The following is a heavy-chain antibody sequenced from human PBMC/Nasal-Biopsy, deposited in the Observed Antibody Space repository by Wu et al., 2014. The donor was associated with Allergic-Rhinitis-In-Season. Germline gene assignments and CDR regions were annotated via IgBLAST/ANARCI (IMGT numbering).Heavy chain of an antibody. CDR2: ISSSGGTI. CDR3: ARDVTAFDI. D-gene: IGHD2-21*02. CDR1: GFRFSDYY. J-gene: IGHJ3*02. Sequence: LRLSCAASGFRFSDYYVNWIRQAPGKGLEWVSYISSSGGTIYYADSVKGRFTVSRDNPKNSLYLQMNSLTAEDTAVYYCARDVTAFDIWGQGTMVTVSS. V-gene: IGHV3-11*04.